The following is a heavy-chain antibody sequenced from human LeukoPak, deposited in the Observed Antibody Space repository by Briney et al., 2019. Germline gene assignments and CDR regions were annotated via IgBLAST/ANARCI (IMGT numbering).Heavy chain of an antibody. CDR3: ARGDGYNMVY. J-gene: IGHJ4*02. CDR2: INHSGST. V-gene: IGHV4-34*01. Sequence: SETLSLTCAVYGGSFSGYYWSWIRQPPGKGLEWIGEINHSGSTNYNPSLKSRVTISVDTSKNQFSLKLSSVTAADTAVYYCARGDGYNMVYWGQGTLVTVSS. CDR1: GGSFSGYY. D-gene: IGHD5-24*01.